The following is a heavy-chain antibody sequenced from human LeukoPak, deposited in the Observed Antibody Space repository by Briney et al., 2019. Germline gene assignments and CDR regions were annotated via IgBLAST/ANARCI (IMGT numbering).Heavy chain of an antibody. CDR1: GFTFSSYA. CDR2: ISGSGGST. D-gene: IGHD3-22*01. CDR3: AKGKTMIVVVIRYFDY. J-gene: IGHJ4*02. Sequence: GGSLRLSCAASGFTFSSYAMSWVRQAPGKGLEWVSAISGSGGSTYYADSVKGPFTISRDNSKNTLYMQMNSLRGEDTAVYYCAKGKTMIVVVIRYFDYWGQGTLVTVSS. V-gene: IGHV3-23*01.